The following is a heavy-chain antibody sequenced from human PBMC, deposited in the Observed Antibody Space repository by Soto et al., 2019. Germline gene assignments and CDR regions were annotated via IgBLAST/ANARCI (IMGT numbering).Heavy chain of an antibody. Sequence: QVKLVESGGGVVQPGRSLRLSCAASAFNFNNFAMHWVRQAPGKGLEWLAVISYDGGNKQYADSVKGRFTISRDNAENTLNLQMNSLRTEDTAVYYCARGLSSSWYFPFGYWGQGTLVTVSS. J-gene: IGHJ4*02. CDR1: AFNFNNFA. CDR2: ISYDGGNK. D-gene: IGHD6-13*01. V-gene: IGHV3-30-3*01. CDR3: ARGLSSSWYFPFGY.